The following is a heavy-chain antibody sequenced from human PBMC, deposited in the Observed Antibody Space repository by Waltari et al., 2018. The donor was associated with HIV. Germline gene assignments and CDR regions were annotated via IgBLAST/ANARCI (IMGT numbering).Heavy chain of an antibody. CDR2: ISWNSGIT. CDR1: GFTFDDYP. V-gene: IGHV3-9*01. Sequence: EVQLVESGGGLVQPGRSLRLSCAASGFTFDDYPMHWVRQSPGKGREWVSGISWNSGITDYGDSVKGRFTISRDNAKNSLYLQMNSLTVEDTAFYYCAKGGSHLTIFEAWFDSWGQGTLVTVSS. J-gene: IGHJ5*01. D-gene: IGHD3-3*01. CDR3: AKGGSHLTIFEAWFDS.